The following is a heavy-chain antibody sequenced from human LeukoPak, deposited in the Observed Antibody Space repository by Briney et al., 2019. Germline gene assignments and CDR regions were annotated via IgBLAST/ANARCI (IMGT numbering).Heavy chain of an antibody. D-gene: IGHD1-26*01. J-gene: IGHJ4*02. CDR3: AKVCGSYRDYFDY. CDR2: ISGSGGST. CDR1: GFTFNSYG. Sequence: GGSLRLSCAASGFTFNSYGVSWVRQAPGKGLEWVSAISGSGGSTSYADPVKGRFTISRDNSKNTVYLQMNSLRAEDTAVYYCAKVCGSYRDYFDYWGQGTLVTVSS. V-gene: IGHV3-23*01.